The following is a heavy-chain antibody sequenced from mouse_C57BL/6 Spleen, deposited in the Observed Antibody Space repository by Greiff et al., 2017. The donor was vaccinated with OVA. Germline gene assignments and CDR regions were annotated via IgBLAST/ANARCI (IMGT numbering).Heavy chain of an antibody. CDR3: ARSGVHGYTYYYAMDY. J-gene: IGHJ4*01. V-gene: IGHV1-9*01. Sequence: QVHVKQSGAELMKPGASVKLSCKATGYTFTGYWIEWVKPRPGHGLEWIGEILPGSGSTNYNEKFKGKATFTADTSSNTDYMQLSSLTTEDSAIYYCARSGVHGYTYYYAMDYWGQGTSVTVSS. D-gene: IGHD2-2*01. CDR1: GYTFTGYW. CDR2: ILPGSGST.